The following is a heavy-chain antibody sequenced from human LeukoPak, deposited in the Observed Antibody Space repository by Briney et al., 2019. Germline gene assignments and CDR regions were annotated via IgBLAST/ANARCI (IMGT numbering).Heavy chain of an antibody. CDR2: IKQDGSEK. D-gene: IGHD1-26*01. CDR1: GFTFSDYS. Sequence: GGSLRLSCAASGFTFSDYSMNWVRQAPGKGLEWVANIKQDGSEKYYVDSVKGRFTISRDNAKNSLYLQMNSLRAEDTAVYYCAREGEWELLLDYWGQEPWSPSPQ. V-gene: IGHV3-7*01. CDR3: AREGEWELLLDY. J-gene: IGHJ4*01.